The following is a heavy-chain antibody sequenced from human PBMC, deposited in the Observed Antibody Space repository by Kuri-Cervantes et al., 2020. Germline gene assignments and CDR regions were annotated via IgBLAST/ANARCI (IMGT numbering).Heavy chain of an antibody. CDR2: IYYGGST. V-gene: IGHV4-59*13. CDR1: GGSISSYY. J-gene: IGHJ6*03. CDR3: AAGGIAARYYYYYMDV. Sequence: SETLSLTCTVSGGSISSYYWSWIRQPPGKGLEWIGYIYYGGSTNYNPSLKSRVTISVDTSKNQFSLKLSSVTAADTAVYYCAAGGIAARYYYYYMDVWGKGTTVTVSS. D-gene: IGHD6-6*01.